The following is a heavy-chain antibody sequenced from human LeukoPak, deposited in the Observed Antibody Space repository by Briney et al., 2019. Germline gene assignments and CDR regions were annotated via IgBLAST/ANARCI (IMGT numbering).Heavy chain of an antibody. CDR3: ARRIGDILTGYFDY. CDR2: IYPGDSDT. D-gene: IGHD3-9*01. Sequence: GESLKISCKGSGYTFTTYWIAWVRQMPGKGLEWMGIIYPGDSDTRYSPSFQGQVTISADKSISTAYLQWSSLKASDTAMYFCARRIGDILTGYFDYWGQGTLVTVSS. J-gene: IGHJ4*02. CDR1: GYTFTTYW. V-gene: IGHV5-51*01.